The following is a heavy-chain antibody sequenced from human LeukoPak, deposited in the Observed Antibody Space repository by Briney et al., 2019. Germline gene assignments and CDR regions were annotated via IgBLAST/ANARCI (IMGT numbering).Heavy chain of an antibody. CDR1: GGSISSGDYY. D-gene: IGHD6-13*01. V-gene: IGHV4-30-4*01. Sequence: SETLSLTCTVSGGSISSGDYYWSWIRQPPGKGLEWIGYIYYSGSIYYNPSLKSRVTISVDTSKNQFSLKLSSVTAADTAVYYCARATVAAAGPSHYYYYYGMDVWGQGTTVTVSS. CDR3: ARATVAAAGPSHYYYYYGMDV. CDR2: IYYSGSI. J-gene: IGHJ6*02.